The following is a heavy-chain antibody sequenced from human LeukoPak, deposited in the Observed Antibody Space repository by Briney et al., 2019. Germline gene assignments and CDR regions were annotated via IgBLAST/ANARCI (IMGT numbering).Heavy chain of an antibody. CDR1: GYTFTHFY. V-gene: IGHV1-2*06. D-gene: IGHD3-16*01. J-gene: IGHJ5*01. Sequence: ASVRVSCKPSGYTFTHFYIHWVRQAPGQGVEWMGRINTNSGVTNYAPKFQGRVTMTRDTSISTAYLYLLNCDETALFYCTRNWGTDACTCTRCLEPDLDSWGQGNLVTVSS. CDR3: TRNWGTDACTCTRCLEPDLDS. CDR2: INTNSGVT.